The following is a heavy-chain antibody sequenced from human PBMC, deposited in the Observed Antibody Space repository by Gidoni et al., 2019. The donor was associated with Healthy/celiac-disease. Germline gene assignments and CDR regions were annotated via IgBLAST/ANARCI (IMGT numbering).Heavy chain of an antibody. CDR2: IYHSGST. CDR1: GGSISSSNW. V-gene: IGHV4-4*02. Sequence: QVQLQESGPGLVKPSGTLSLTCAVSGGSISSSNWWSWVRQPPGKGLEWIWEIYHSGSTNYNPSLKSRVTISVDKSKNQFSLKLSSVTAADTAVYYCARTSSSWYDDYYYGMDVWGQGTTVTVSS. D-gene: IGHD6-13*01. J-gene: IGHJ6*02. CDR3: ARTSSSWYDDYYYGMDV.